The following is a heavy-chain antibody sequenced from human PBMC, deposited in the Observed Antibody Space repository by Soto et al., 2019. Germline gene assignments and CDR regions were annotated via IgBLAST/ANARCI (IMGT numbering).Heavy chain of an antibody. CDR3: ARDFTTNYYNYGLDG. V-gene: IGHV4-4*07. J-gene: IGHJ6*02. Sequence: QVQLQESGPGLVKPSETLSLICTVSGASVNNYYWSWIRQPAGGGLEWIGRVLTNGGANYNPSLKSRVSMSVDTSKNQFSLSLRSVTAADTAIYFCARDFTTNYYNYGLDGWGQGTTVTV. CDR1: GASVNNYY. CDR2: VLTNGGA.